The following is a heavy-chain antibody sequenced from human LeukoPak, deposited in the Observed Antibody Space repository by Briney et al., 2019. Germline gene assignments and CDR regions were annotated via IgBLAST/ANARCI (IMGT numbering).Heavy chain of an antibody. CDR3: ARGIDFWSGYGRGYFDY. CDR2: INHRGST. Sequence: PSETLSLTCAVYGGSFSGYYWSWIRQPPGKGLDWIGDINHRGSTNYNPSLKSRLTISVDTSKNHFSLRLSSVTAADTAVYYCARGIDFWSGYGRGYFDYWGQGTLVTVSS. V-gene: IGHV4-34*01. J-gene: IGHJ4*02. CDR1: GGSFSGYY. D-gene: IGHD3-3*01.